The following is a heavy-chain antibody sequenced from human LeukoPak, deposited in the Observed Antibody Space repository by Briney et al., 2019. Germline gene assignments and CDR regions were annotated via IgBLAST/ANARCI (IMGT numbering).Heavy chain of an antibody. CDR3: ARALAQGGSFDLYYFDP. Sequence: GASVKVSCKASDYTSTTYGISWVRQAPGQGLEWMGWTYNSYTHYAQTLRDRLTMTTDTSTSTSYMELRSLRSDDTAVYYCARALAQGGSFDLYYFDPWGQGSLVTVSS. J-gene: IGHJ4*02. CDR1: DYTSTTYG. V-gene: IGHV1-18*01. CDR2: TYNSYT. D-gene: IGHD3-9*01.